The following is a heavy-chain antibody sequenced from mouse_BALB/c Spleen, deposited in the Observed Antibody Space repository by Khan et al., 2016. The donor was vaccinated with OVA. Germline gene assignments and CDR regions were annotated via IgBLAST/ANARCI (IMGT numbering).Heavy chain of an antibody. D-gene: IGHD2-1*01. CDR2: IRTFYGDA. CDR3: ARGCGNSRFAY. Sequence: QVQLQQSGAELVRPGVSVKISCKGSGYTFTDFAMHWVKQSHAKSLEGSGVIRTFYGDATYNQLFKDKATMTVDKSSSTAYMQLASMTSEDPAIYYCARGCGNSRFAYWGPGTLVTVSS. J-gene: IGHJ3*01. CDR1: GYTFTDFA. V-gene: IGHV1S137*01.